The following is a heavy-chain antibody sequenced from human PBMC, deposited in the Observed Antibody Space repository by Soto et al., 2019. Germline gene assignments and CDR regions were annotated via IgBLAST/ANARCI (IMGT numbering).Heavy chain of an antibody. D-gene: IGHD3-22*01. CDR1: GYTFTGYY. CDR2: INPNIGDT. V-gene: IGHV1-2*02. Sequence: GASVKVSCKASGYTFTGYYMHWVRQAPGQGLEWKGRINPNIGDTNYAQKFQGRVTMTTDTSTSTAYMELRSLRSDDTAVYYCARVVITIENWFDPWGQGTLVTVSS. J-gene: IGHJ5*02. CDR3: ARVVITIENWFDP.